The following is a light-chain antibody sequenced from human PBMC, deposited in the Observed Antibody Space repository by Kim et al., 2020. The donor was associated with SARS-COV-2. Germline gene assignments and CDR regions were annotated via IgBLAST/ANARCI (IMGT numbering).Light chain of an antibody. Sequence: DIVLTQSPGTLSLSPAERATLSCRASQSVSSSYLAWYQQKPGQAPRLLIYGASSRATGIPDRFSGSGSGTDFTLTISRLEPEDVAVYYCQQYSSSPCTFGPGTKVDIK. CDR2: GAS. J-gene: IGKJ3*01. CDR3: QQYSSSPCT. V-gene: IGKV3-20*01. CDR1: QSVSSSY.